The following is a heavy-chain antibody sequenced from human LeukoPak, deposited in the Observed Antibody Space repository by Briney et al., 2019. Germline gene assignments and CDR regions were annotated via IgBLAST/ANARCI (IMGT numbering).Heavy chain of an antibody. V-gene: IGHV4-59*01. D-gene: IGHD3-10*01. J-gene: IGHJ4*02. CDR2: IYYSGST. CDR1: GGSISNKY. CDR3: ARGGFYYFDY. Sequence: PSETLSLTCTVSGGSISNKYWSWIRQPPGKGLEWIGYIYYSGSTNYNPSLKSRVTILVDTSKNQFSLKLSSVTAADTAVYYCARGGFYYFDYWGQGTLVTVSS.